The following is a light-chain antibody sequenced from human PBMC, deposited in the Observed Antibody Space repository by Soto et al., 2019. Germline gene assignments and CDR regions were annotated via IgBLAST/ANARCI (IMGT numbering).Light chain of an antibody. CDR1: QSVRNNY. CDR3: QQYGSSPDT. CDR2: DAS. Sequence: EIVLTQSPGTLSLSPGERATLSCRASQSVRNNYLAWYQQIPGQAPRVFIYDASTRATGIPDRFSGSGSGTDFTLTVSRLEPEDFAVYYCQQYGSSPDTFGGGTKVEIK. V-gene: IGKV3-20*01. J-gene: IGKJ4*01.